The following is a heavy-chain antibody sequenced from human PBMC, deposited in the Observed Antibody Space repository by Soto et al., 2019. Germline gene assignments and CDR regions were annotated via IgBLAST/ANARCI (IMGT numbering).Heavy chain of an antibody. CDR1: GYLISSGYY. Sequence: SETLSLTCSVSGYLISSGYYWGWVRQTPGKGLEWLGSIDYSGKTYKNPSLKSRVSASVDTSKNQFSLKLSSVTAADTAVYYCVRRLAVKPRYYFDYWGQGTQVTVSS. D-gene: IGHD6-19*01. CDR2: IDYSGKT. V-gene: IGHV4-38-2*01. J-gene: IGHJ4*02. CDR3: VRRLAVKPRYYFDY.